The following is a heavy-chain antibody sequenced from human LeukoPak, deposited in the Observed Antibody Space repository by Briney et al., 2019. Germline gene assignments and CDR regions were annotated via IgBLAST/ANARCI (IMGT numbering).Heavy chain of an antibody. D-gene: IGHD2-15*01. CDR1: SGSIISNNDY. Sequence: PSETLSLTCSVSSGSIISNNDYWGWIRQPPGKGLEWIATIHYSGRTYYNPSLKSRGTISVDTSQNQFSLRLSSLTAADTAVYYCARAVEDGYVDYWGQGTLVTVSS. J-gene: IGHJ4*02. CDR3: ARAVEDGYVDY. V-gene: IGHV4-39*07. CDR2: IHYSGRT.